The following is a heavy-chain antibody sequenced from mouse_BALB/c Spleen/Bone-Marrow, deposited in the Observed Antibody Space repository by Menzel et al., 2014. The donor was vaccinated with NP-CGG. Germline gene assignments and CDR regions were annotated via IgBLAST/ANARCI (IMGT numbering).Heavy chain of an antibody. CDR1: GFSLTSYG. V-gene: IGHV2-4*02. CDR2: IWSGGST. CDR3: ARQPLRRHAMDY. Sequence: VKLVESGPGLVQPSQSLSITCTVSGFSLTSYGVHWVRQPPGKGLEWLGVIWSGGSTDYNAAFISRLSISKDNSKSQVFFKMNSLQADDTAMYYCARQPLRRHAMDYWGQGTSVTVSS. J-gene: IGHJ4*01. D-gene: IGHD1-2*01.